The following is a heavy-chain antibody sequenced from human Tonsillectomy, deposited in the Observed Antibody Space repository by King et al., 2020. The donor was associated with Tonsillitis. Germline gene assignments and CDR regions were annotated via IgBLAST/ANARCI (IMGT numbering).Heavy chain of an antibody. D-gene: IGHD6-19*01. V-gene: IGHV3-30*18. Sequence: VQLVESGGGVVQPGRSLRLSCAASGFTFSNYGMHWVRQAPGKGLEWVAIISYDGTNKYYADSVKGRFTISRDNSKNTLYLQMNSLRAEDTAVYYCAKDRGLSDWGQGTLVTVSS. CDR2: ISYDGTNK. CDR3: AKDRGLSD. J-gene: IGHJ4*02. CDR1: GFTFSNYG.